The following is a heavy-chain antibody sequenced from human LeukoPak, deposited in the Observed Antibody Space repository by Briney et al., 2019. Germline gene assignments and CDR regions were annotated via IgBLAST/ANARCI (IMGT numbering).Heavy chain of an antibody. Sequence: ETLSLTCTVSGGSISSYYWSWIRQPPGKGLEWIGYIYYSGSTNYNPSLKSRVTISVDSSKNQFSLKLNSVTAADTAVYYCARDRSGYCGGSSCSSAGFFDYWGQGTLVTVSS. V-gene: IGHV4-59*12. CDR2: IYYSGST. D-gene: IGHD2-15*01. CDR3: ARDRSGYCGGSSCSSAGFFDY. J-gene: IGHJ4*02. CDR1: GGSISSYY.